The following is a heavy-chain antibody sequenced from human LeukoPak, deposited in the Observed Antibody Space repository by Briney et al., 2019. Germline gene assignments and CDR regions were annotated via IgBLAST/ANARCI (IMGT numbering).Heavy chain of an antibody. CDR2: IKKDGSEK. Sequence: GGSLRLSCAASGFTFSSYWMSWVRQAPGKGLEWVANIKKDGSEKYYVDSVKGRFTLSRDNAKTSLYLQMNSLRAEDTAVYYCARHLSGITGYTYGRGIDYWGQGTLVTVSS. J-gene: IGHJ4*02. V-gene: IGHV3-7*01. D-gene: IGHD5-18*01. CDR3: ARHLSGITGYTYGRGIDY. CDR1: GFTFSSYW.